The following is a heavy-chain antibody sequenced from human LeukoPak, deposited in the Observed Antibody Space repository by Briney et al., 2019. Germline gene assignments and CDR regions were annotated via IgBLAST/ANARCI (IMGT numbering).Heavy chain of an antibody. J-gene: IGHJ4*02. Sequence: GESLKISCNGSGYTFSNYWISWVRQTPGKGLEWLGIIYPGDSDARYSPSFQGQLTMSVDKSIDTAYLQWNSLKASDTGTYYCAMQFAQFYGFWGQGTLVTVSS. CDR3: AMQFAQFYGF. CDR2: IYPGDSDA. D-gene: IGHD2/OR15-2a*01. CDR1: GYTFSNYW. V-gene: IGHV5-51*01.